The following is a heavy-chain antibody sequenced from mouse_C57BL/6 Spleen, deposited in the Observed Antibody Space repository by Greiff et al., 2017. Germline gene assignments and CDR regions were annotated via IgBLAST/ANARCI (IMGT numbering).Heavy chain of an antibody. V-gene: IGHV1-59*01. CDR2: IDPSDSYT. Sequence: QVQLQQPGAELVRPGTSVKLSCKASGYTFTSYWMHWVKQRPGQGLEWIGVIDPSDSYTNYNQKFKGKATVTVDTSSSTAYMQLSSLTSEDSAVYYCARGATAVFDYWGKGTTLTVSS. J-gene: IGHJ2*01. CDR3: ARGATAVFDY. D-gene: IGHD1-1*01. CDR1: GYTFTSYW.